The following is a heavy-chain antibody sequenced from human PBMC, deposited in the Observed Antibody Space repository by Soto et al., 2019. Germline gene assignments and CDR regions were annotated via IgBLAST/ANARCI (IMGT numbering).Heavy chain of an antibody. D-gene: IGHD3-22*01. J-gene: IGHJ4*02. CDR2: IYHSGST. V-gene: IGHV4-30-4*01. CDR3: ARYPIFSYASSGYGGFYFDY. CDR1: VASFTSDDYY. Sequence: LSLTCDVSVASFTSDDYYWSWILQPPGTGLEWIGYIYHSGSTYYNPSLKSRVSISIDTSQNQFSLKLTSLTAADTALFSFARYPIFSYASSGYGGFYFDYGGKGSGVTVSS.